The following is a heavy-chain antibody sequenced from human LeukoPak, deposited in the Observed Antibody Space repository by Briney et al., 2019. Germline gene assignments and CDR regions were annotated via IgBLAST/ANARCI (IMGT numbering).Heavy chain of an antibody. D-gene: IGHD6-6*01. Sequence: SETLSLTCTVSGGSVSSGTYYWSWIRQPPGKGLEWIGYIYYSGNTDYNPSLKSRVTISVDTSKNQFSLKLSSVTAADTAVYYCARFVSSSSQFDYWGQGTLVTVSS. CDR3: ARFVSSSSQFDY. V-gene: IGHV4-61*01. CDR1: GGSVSSGTYY. CDR2: IYYSGNT. J-gene: IGHJ4*02.